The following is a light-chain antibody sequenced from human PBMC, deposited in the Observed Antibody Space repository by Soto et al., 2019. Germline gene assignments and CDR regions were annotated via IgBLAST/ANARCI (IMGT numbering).Light chain of an antibody. CDR3: QQYGSSPFT. Sequence: EIVLTQSPGTLSLSPGERATLSCRASQSVSSSNLAWYQQKHGQAPRLLVYGASRRATGIPDRFSGSGSGADFTLTISRLEPEDFAAYYCQQYGSSPFTFGPGTKVDIK. CDR2: GAS. V-gene: IGKV3-20*01. CDR1: QSVSSSN. J-gene: IGKJ3*01.